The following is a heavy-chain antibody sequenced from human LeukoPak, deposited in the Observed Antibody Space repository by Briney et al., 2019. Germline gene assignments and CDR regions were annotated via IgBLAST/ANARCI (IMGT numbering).Heavy chain of an antibody. Sequence: GASVKVSCKASGYTFTGYYMHWVRHAPGQGLEWMGWINPNSGGTNYAQKFQGRVTMTRDTSISTAYMELSRLRSDDTAVYYCARGPPLKAFGFDSWGQGTLVTVSS. J-gene: IGHJ5*02. CDR1: GYTFTGYY. CDR3: ARGPPLKAFGFDS. V-gene: IGHV1-2*02. CDR2: INPNSGGT.